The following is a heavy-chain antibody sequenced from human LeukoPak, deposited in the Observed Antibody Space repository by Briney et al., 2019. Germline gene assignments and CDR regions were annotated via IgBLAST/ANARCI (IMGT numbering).Heavy chain of an antibody. V-gene: IGHV3-30*03. CDR2: ISYDGSNK. Sequence: PGRSLRLSCAASGFTFSSYGMHWVRQAPGKGLEWVAVISYDGSNKYYADSVKGRFTISRDNSKNTLYLQMNSLRAEDTAAYYCARTTYGDYGPSDYWGQGTLVTVSS. D-gene: IGHD4-17*01. J-gene: IGHJ4*02. CDR1: GFTFSSYG. CDR3: ARTTYGDYGPSDY.